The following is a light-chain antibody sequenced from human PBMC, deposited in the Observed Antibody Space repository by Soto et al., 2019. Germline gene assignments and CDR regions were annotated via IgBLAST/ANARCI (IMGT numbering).Light chain of an antibody. CDR1: SSDVGTYNF. CDR2: EIS. CDR3: SSHAAGNVL. V-gene: IGLV2-23*02. J-gene: IGLJ2*01. Sequence: HSALTQPDSVSGSPGQSITISCTGTSSDVGTYNFVSWYQQHPGQAPKLMIYEISERPSGISIRFSVSKSGNSASLTISGLQAEDEADYYCSSHAAGNVLFGGGTKLTVL.